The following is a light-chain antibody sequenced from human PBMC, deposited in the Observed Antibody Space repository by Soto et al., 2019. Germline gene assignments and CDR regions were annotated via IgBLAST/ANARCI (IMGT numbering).Light chain of an antibody. J-gene: IGLJ1*01. CDR2: SNN. V-gene: IGLV1-44*01. Sequence: QSALTQPPSASGTPGQRVTIPCSGSSSNIGSNTVNWYQHLPGTAPKILIYSNNQRPSGVPDRFSGSKSGPSASLTISGLQSEDEADYYCAAWAASLSGLNYVFGTGTKVTVL. CDR3: AAWAASLSGLNYV. CDR1: SSNIGSNT.